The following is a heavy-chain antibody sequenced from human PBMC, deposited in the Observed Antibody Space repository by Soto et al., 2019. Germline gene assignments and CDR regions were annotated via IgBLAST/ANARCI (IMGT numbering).Heavy chain of an antibody. J-gene: IGHJ3*02. D-gene: IGHD3-22*01. CDR3: ARAMSYDSSGYYRAAAFDI. Sequence: GASVKASCKASGDTITSSGISWVRQAPDQGLEWMGWISSDNGNTNYAQHLQGRVSMTTDTSTSTAYMDLRSLRSDDTAVYYCARAMSYDSSGYYRAAAFDIWGQGTMVTVSS. CDR1: GDTITSSG. V-gene: IGHV1-18*01. CDR2: ISSDNGNT.